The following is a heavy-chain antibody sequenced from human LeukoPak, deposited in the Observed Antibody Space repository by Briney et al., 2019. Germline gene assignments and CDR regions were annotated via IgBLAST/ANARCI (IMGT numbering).Heavy chain of an antibody. CDR2: ISSTSAYI. CDR3: ARVAVAGPPGWFAS. Sequence: KPGGSLRLSCAASGFALRSYTVTWVRQAPGKGLEWVSSISSTSAYIYYAESVKGRFSISRDNVDNVVHLQMSSLRNEDTAFYYCARVAVAGPPGWFASWGQGTLVTVSS. D-gene: IGHD6-19*01. CDR1: GFALRSYT. V-gene: IGHV3-21*01. J-gene: IGHJ5*01.